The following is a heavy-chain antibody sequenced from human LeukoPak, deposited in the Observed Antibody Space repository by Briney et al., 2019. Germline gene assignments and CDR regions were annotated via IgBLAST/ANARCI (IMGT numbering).Heavy chain of an antibody. CDR1: GFTFSSYG. J-gene: IGHJ6*02. V-gene: IGHV3-30*18. D-gene: IGHD6-13*01. Sequence: PGRSLRLSCATSGFTFSSYGMHWVRQAPGKGLEWVAVISYDGSNKYYADSVKGRFTISRDNSKNTLYLQMNSLRAEDTAVYYCAKDRRAAAQYYCGMDVWGQGTTVTVSS. CDR3: AKDRRAAAQYYCGMDV. CDR2: ISYDGSNK.